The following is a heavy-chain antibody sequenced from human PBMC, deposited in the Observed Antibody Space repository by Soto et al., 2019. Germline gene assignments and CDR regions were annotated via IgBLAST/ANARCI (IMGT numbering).Heavy chain of an antibody. CDR2: ISGSGGST. V-gene: IGHV3-23*01. CDR1: GFTFSSYA. D-gene: IGHD1-7*01. CDR3: LGTTPHYYYYYMDV. Sequence: GGSLRLSCAASGFTFSSYAMSWVRQAPGKGLEWVSAISGSGGSTYYADSVKGRFTISRDNSKNTLYLQMNSLRAEDTAVYYCLGTTPHYYYYYMDVWGKGTTVTVSS. J-gene: IGHJ6*03.